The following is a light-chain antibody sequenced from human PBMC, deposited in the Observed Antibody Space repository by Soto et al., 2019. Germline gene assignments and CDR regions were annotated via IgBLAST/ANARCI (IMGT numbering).Light chain of an antibody. Sequence: EIVKTQSPATLSVSPGERATLSCRASQSVSSKLAWYQQKPGQAPRLLIYGASTRATGIPARFSGSGSGTEFTLTISSLQSEDFAVYHCQQYDGWPRTFGQGTKVEIK. CDR1: QSVSSK. CDR2: GAS. J-gene: IGKJ1*01. CDR3: QQYDGWPRT. V-gene: IGKV3-15*01.